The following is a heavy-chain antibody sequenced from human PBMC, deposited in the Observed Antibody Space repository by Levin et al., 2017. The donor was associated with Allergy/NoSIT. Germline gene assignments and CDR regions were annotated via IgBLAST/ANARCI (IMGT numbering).Heavy chain of an antibody. D-gene: IGHD2-21*02. Sequence: QTGGSLRLSCAASGFTFSSYAMHWVRQAPGKGLEWVAVISYDGSNKYYADSVKGRFTISRDNSKNTLYLQMNSLRAEDTAVYYCARDEHIVVVTATLDYWGQGTLVTVSS. CDR2: ISYDGSNK. J-gene: IGHJ4*02. CDR3: ARDEHIVVVTATLDY. CDR1: GFTFSSYA. V-gene: IGHV3-30*04.